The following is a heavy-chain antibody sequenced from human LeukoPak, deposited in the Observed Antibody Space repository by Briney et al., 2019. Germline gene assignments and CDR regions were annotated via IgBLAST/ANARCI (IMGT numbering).Heavy chain of an antibody. CDR3: AREMTGYTSSAIDY. Sequence: GGSLRLSCAASGFTFGSYWMSWVRQAPGKGLEWVANIKHDGSEKYYVDSVKGRFTISRDNAKNSLFLQMNSLRAEDTAVYYCAREMTGYTSSAIDYWGQGTLVTVSS. D-gene: IGHD6-13*01. CDR1: GFTFGSYW. J-gene: IGHJ4*02. V-gene: IGHV3-7*01. CDR2: IKHDGSEK.